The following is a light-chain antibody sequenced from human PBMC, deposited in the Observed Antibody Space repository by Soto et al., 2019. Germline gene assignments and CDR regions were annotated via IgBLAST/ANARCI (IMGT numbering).Light chain of an antibody. J-gene: IGKJ1*01. CDR2: DAS. CDR3: QQYNSPLKT. Sequence: DIQMTQSPSTLSASVGDRVTITCRASQSISDWLAWYQQKPGRAPKLLIYDASILESGVPSRFGGSGSGTDFALTISSLQPDDFATYYCQQYNSPLKTFGPGTKVDIK. V-gene: IGKV1-5*01. CDR1: QSISDW.